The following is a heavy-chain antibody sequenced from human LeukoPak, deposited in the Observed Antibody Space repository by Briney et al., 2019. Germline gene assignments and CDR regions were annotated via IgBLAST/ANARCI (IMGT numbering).Heavy chain of an antibody. V-gene: IGHV5-51*01. CDR2: LYSGDSDT. CDR3: ARHGPITMVRGVVDAFDI. D-gene: IGHD3-10*01. CDR1: AYSFTSYW. J-gene: IGHJ3*02. Sequence: GESLKIPCKGSAYSFTSYWIGWVRHMPGKGLVWVGILYSGDSDTRYSPSFQGQVSISADKSTSTANLQWSNLQATETAMYYCARHGPITMVRGVVDAFDIWGQGTMVTVSS.